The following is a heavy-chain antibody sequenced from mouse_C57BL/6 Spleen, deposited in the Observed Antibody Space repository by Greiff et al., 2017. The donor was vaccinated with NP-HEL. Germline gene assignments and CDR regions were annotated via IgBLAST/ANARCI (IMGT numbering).Heavy chain of an antibody. Sequence: QVQLKESGPELVKPGASVKISCKASGYAFSSSWMNWVKQRPGKGLEWIGRIYPGDGDTNYNGKFKGKATLTADKSSSTAYMQLSSLTSEDSAVYFCARGIYYDYDGWYFDVWGTGTTVTISS. CDR3: ARGIYYDYDGWYFDV. CDR2: IYPGDGDT. D-gene: IGHD2-4*01. V-gene: IGHV1-82*01. CDR1: GYAFSSSW. J-gene: IGHJ1*03.